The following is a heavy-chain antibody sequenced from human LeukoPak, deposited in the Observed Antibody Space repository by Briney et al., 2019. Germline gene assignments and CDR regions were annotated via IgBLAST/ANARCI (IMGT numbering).Heavy chain of an antibody. CDR2: INPNRNNT. Sequence: ASVKVSCKASGHTFTSHDINWVRQATGQGLEWMGWINPNRNNTGYAQKFQGRVTMTRDTSISTAYMELSSLTSADTAVYYCARASGFEFDYWGQGTLVTVSS. CDR3: ARASGFEFDY. CDR1: GHTFTSHD. J-gene: IGHJ4*02. V-gene: IGHV1-8*01. D-gene: IGHD5-12*01.